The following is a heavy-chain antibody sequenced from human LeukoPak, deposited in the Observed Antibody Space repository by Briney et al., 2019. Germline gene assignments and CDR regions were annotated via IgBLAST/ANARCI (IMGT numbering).Heavy chain of an antibody. D-gene: IGHD3-3*01. CDR1: GGSISSYY. V-gene: IGHV4-59*12. J-gene: IGHJ4*02. Sequence: SETLSLTCTVSGGSISSYYWSWIRQPPGKGLEWIGYIYYSGSTNYNPSLKSRVTISVDTSKNQFSLKLSSVTAADTAVYYCAREYDFWSGYSDYWGQGTLVTVSS. CDR3: AREYDFWSGYSDY. CDR2: IYYSGST.